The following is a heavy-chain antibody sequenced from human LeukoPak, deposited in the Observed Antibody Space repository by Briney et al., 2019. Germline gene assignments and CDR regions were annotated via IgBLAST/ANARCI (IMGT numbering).Heavy chain of an antibody. CDR1: GLSISNFW. CDR2: IDKDGKDI. CDR3: VTDGDKWNDFEY. Sequence: PGGSLRLSCAASGLSISNFWMHWVRQAPGKGLEWVAIIDKDGKDIKYVDSVKGRFTLSRDNVKNSVYLQMNSLRTEDTALYYCVTDGDKWNDFEYWGQGTLVTVSS. J-gene: IGHJ4*02. V-gene: IGHV3-7*01. D-gene: IGHD1-1*01.